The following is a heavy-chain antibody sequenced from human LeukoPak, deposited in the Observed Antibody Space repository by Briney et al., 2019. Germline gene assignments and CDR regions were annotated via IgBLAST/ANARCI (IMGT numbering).Heavy chain of an antibody. J-gene: IGHJ3*02. CDR2: IYHSGST. Sequence: PSETLSLTCTVSGGSISSGGYYWSWIRQPPGKGLEWIGYIYHSGSTYYNPSLKSRVTISVDRSKNQFSLKLSSVTAADTAVYYCARREWELLRAFDIWGQGTMVTVSS. CDR1: GGSISSGGYY. CDR3: ARREWELLRAFDI. D-gene: IGHD1-26*01. V-gene: IGHV4-30-2*01.